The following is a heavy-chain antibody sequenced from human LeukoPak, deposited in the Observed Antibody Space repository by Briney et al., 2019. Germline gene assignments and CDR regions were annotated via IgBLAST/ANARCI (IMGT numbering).Heavy chain of an antibody. Sequence: PSETLSLTCTVSGGSISYYYWSWIRQSPGKGLEWTGYIYYSGTTNYNPSLKSRVTISVDTFKNQFSLQLRSVTAADTAVYYCAREDPQTTVPEGMDVWGQGTTVTVSS. J-gene: IGHJ6*02. CDR3: AREDPQTTVPEGMDV. V-gene: IGHV4-59*01. CDR2: IYYSGTT. CDR1: GGSISYYY. D-gene: IGHD4-17*01.